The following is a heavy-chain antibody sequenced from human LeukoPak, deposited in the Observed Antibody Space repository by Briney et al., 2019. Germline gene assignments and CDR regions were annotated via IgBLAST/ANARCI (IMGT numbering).Heavy chain of an antibody. CDR1: GGSISSSSYY. V-gene: IGHV4-39*07. CDR2: IYYSGST. CDR3: ARGIVVVPSAFDI. J-gene: IGHJ3*02. Sequence: PSETLSLTCTVSGGSISSSSYYWGWIRQPPGKGLEWIGSIYYSGSTYYNPSLKSRVTISVDTSKNQFSLKLSSVTAADTAVYYCARGIVVVPSAFDIWGQGTMVTVSS. D-gene: IGHD3-22*01.